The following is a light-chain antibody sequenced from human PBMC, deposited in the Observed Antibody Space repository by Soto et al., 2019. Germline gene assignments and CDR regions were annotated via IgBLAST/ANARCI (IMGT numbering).Light chain of an antibody. CDR3: QQYDSYPLT. V-gene: IGKV1-5*03. Sequence: DIQMTQSPSTLSASVGDRVTITCRASQSISSWLAWYQKKPGKAPNLLIYKTSSLESGVPSRFSGSGSGTEFTLTVNSLQPDDFATYYCQQYDSYPLTFGGGTQVEIK. CDR1: QSISSW. J-gene: IGKJ4*01. CDR2: KTS.